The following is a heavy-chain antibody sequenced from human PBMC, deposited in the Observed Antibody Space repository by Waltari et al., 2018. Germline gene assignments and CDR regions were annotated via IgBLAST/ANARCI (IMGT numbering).Heavy chain of an antibody. V-gene: IGHV3-33*01. CDR3: ARGENDIFSRGPWYFDL. CDR2: IWYDGSNK. Sequence: QVQLVESGGGVVQPGRSLRLSCAASGFTFSSYGMPWVRQAPGQGLEWVAVIWYDGSNKYYADSVKGRFTISRDNSKNTLYLQMNSLRAEDTAVYYCARGENDIFSRGPWYFDLWGRGTLVTVSS. D-gene: IGHD3-9*01. J-gene: IGHJ2*01. CDR1: GFTFSSYG.